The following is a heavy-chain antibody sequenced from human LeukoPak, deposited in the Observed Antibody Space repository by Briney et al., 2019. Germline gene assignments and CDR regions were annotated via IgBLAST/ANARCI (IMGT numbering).Heavy chain of an antibody. CDR2: IYHSGST. J-gene: IGHJ4*02. D-gene: IGHD3-22*01. V-gene: IGHV4-38-2*02. CDR3: ARGENYYDSSGYWLDY. Sequence: SETLSLTCTVSGYFISSGYCWGWIRQPPGKGLEWIGSIYHSGSTYYNPSLKSRVTISVDTSKNQFSLKLSSVTAADTAVYYCARGENYYDSSGYWLDYWGQGTLVTVSS. CDR1: GYFISSGYC.